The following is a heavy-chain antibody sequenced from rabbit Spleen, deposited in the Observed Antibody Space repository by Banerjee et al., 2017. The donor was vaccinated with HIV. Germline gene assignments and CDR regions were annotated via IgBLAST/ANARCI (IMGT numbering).Heavy chain of an antibody. J-gene: IGHJ4*01. V-gene: IGHV1S45*01. Sequence: QEQLVESGGGLVKPGASLTLTCKASGFSFSNGLVMCWVRQAPGKGLEWIACINAATGKPVYATWAKGRFTISRTSSTTVTLRMTSVTAADTATYFCARDLVGVIGWNFYLWGPGTLVTVS. CDR3: ARDLVGVIGWNFYL. D-gene: IGHD1-1*01. CDR1: GFSFSNGLV. CDR2: INAATGKP.